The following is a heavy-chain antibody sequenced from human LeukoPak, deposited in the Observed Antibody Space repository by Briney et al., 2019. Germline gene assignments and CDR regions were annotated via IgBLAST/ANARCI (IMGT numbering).Heavy chain of an antibody. V-gene: IGHV3-9*01. D-gene: IGHD2-21*02. CDR1: GFTFDDYA. CDR2: ISWNSGSI. CDR3: AKVGPYCGGDCNSIPLYFDY. Sequence: QAGGSLRPSCAASGFTFDDYAMHWVRQAPGKGLEWVSGISWNSGSIGYADSVKGRFTISRDNAKNSLYLQMNSLRAEDTALYYCAKVGPYCGGDCNSIPLYFDYWGQGTLVTVSS. J-gene: IGHJ4*02.